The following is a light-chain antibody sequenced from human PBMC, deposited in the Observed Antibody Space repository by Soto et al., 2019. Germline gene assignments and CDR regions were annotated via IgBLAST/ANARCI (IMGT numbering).Light chain of an antibody. CDR1: TSNLVGNT. CDR2: TNN. V-gene: IGLV1-44*01. J-gene: IGLJ2*01. CDR3: AAWDDSLNAVV. Sequence: QSVLTQPPSVSGTPGHKVSISCSGSTSNLVGNTVNWYQQLPGTAPKLLIYTNNQRPSGVPDRFSGSKSGTSASLAISDLRSEDEADFYCAAWDDSLNAVVFGGGTKVTVL.